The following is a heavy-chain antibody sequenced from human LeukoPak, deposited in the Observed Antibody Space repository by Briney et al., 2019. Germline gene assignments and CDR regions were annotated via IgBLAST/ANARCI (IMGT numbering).Heavy chain of an antibody. CDR1: GFTSSTAW. Sequence: WGSLTLSCAVSGFTSSTAWLTWVRQAPGKGLEWVADMRQDGSDKYYVDSVKGRFFISGDIAKNSVSLHMNRLSVEDTAVYYCARDLHSVTGSLPDYWGQGTLVTVSS. D-gene: IGHD1-20*01. V-gene: IGHV3-7*01. CDR2: MRQDGSDK. J-gene: IGHJ4*02. CDR3: ARDLHSVTGSLPDY.